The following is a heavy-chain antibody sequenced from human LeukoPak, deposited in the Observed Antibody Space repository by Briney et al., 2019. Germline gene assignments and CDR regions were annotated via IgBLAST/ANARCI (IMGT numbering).Heavy chain of an antibody. CDR2: VYHSGST. Sequence: SETLSLTCAVSGYSISSGYYWGWIRQPPGKGLEWIGSVYHSGSTYYNPSLKSRVTISVDTSKNQFSLKLCSVTAADTAVYYCARHGNYYDTSQSDPWGQGTLVTVSS. D-gene: IGHD3-22*01. CDR1: GYSISSGYY. CDR3: ARHGNYYDTSQSDP. V-gene: IGHV4-38-2*01. J-gene: IGHJ5*02.